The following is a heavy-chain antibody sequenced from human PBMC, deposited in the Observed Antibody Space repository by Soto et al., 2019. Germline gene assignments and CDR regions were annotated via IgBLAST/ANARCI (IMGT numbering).Heavy chain of an antibody. CDR3: AHAYGGRSLY. CDR2: IYWDDSK. D-gene: IGHD1-26*01. CDR1: GFSLTTDRVG. V-gene: IGHV2-5*02. Sequence: QITLKESGPTLVKPTQTLTLTCTFSGFSLTTDRVGVGWIRQPPGEALEWLAVIYWDDSKTYRPSLESRLTITKDTSKNQLALTMTNMDSLHTATYYCAHAYGGRSLYWGHGTLVTVSS. J-gene: IGHJ4*01.